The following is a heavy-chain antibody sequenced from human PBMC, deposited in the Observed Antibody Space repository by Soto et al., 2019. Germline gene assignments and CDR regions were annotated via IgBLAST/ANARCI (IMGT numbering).Heavy chain of an antibody. Sequence: PGGSLRLSCAASGFTFSDYYMSWIRQAPGKGLEWVSYISSSSSYTNYADSVKGRFTISRDNAKNSLYLQMNSLRAEDTAVYYCARDMPYYYDSSGYRYWYFDLWGRGTLVTVSS. CDR1: GFTFSDYY. J-gene: IGHJ2*01. CDR3: ARDMPYYYDSSGYRYWYFDL. D-gene: IGHD3-22*01. V-gene: IGHV3-11*06. CDR2: ISSSSSYT.